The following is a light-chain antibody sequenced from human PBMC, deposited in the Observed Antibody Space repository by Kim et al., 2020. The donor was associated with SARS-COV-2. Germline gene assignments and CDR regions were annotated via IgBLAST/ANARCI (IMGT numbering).Light chain of an antibody. CDR2: DVS. J-gene: IGLJ1*01. Sequence: QSVTSSCTGTSSDVGGYNYVSWYQQHPGKAPKLMIYDVSKRPSGVPDRFSGSKSGNTVSLTISGLQAEDEADYYCCSYAGSYTFYVFGTGTKVTVL. CDR3: CSYAGSYTFYV. CDR1: SSDVGGYNY. V-gene: IGLV2-11*01.